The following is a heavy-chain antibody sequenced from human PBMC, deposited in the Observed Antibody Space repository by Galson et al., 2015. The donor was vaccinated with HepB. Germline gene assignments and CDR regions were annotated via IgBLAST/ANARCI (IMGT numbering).Heavy chain of an antibody. CDR1: GFTVSSNY. CDR2: IYSGGST. V-gene: IGHV3-53*01. Sequence: SLRLSCAASGFTVSSNYMSWVRQAPGKGLEWVSVIYSGGSTYYADSVKGRFTISRDNSKNTLYLQMNSLRAEDTAVYYCARSTGYYYGMDVWGQGTTVTVSS. CDR3: ARSTGYYYGMDV. D-gene: IGHD4-17*01. J-gene: IGHJ6*02.